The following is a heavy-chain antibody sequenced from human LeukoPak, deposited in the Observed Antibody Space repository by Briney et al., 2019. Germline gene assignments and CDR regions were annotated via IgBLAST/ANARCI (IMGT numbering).Heavy chain of an antibody. Sequence: GASVKVSCKASGGTFSNSAISWVRQAPGQGLEWMGWISAYNGNTNYAQKLQGRVTMTTDTSTSTAYMELRSLRSDDTAVYYCARDMDPSLWFGETYGGDYWGQGTLVTVSS. J-gene: IGHJ4*02. CDR3: ARDMDPSLWFGETYGGDY. V-gene: IGHV1-18*01. CDR1: GGTFSNSA. CDR2: ISAYNGNT. D-gene: IGHD3-10*01.